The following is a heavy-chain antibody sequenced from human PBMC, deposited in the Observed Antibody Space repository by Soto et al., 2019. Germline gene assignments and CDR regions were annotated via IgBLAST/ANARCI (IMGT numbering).Heavy chain of an antibody. CDR3: ARVPGP. V-gene: IGHV4-34*01. CDR2: INHSGST. J-gene: IGHJ5*02. CDR1: GGSFSGYY. Sequence: SETLSLTCAVYGGSFSGYYLSWIRQPPGKGLEWIGEINHSGSTNYNPSLRSRVTISVDTSKNQFSLKLSSVTAADTAVYYCARVPGPWGQGTLVTVSS.